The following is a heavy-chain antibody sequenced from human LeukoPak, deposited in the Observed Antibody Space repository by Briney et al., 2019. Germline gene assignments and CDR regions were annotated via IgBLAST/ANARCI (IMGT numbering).Heavy chain of an antibody. D-gene: IGHD1-26*01. J-gene: IGHJ5*02. CDR1: GGSFSGYY. Sequence: PSETLSLTCAVYGGSFSGYYWSWIRQPPGKGLEWIGEINHSGSTNYNPSLKSRVTISVDTSKNQFSLKLSSVTAADTAVYYCARSGSYSYNWFDPWGQGTLVTVSS. CDR2: INHSGST. CDR3: ARSGSYSYNWFDP. V-gene: IGHV4-34*01.